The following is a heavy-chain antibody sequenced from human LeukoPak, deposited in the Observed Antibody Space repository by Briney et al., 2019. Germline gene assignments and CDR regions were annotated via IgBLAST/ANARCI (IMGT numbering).Heavy chain of an antibody. CDR3: AKELTPRDY. CDR1: GFTFSSYA. Sequence: GGSLRLSCAGSGFTFSSYAMSWVRQAPGKGPEWVSGISGSGGSTYYADSVKGRFTISRDNSKNTLYLQMNRLRAEDTAVYYCAKELTPRDYWGQGTQVTVSS. J-gene: IGHJ4*02. CDR2: ISGSGGST. V-gene: IGHV3-23*01.